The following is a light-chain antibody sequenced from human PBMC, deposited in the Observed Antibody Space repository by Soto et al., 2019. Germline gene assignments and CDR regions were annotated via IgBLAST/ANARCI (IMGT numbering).Light chain of an antibody. V-gene: IGKV1-27*01. CDR3: QRYNNGPPVT. J-gene: IGKJ3*01. CDR1: QDINNY. CDR2: AAS. Sequence: DIQMTQSPSSLSASVGDRVTITCRASQDINNYLAWYQQKPGKAPKLLIYAASTLQTGVPSRFSGGGSGTDFTLTINSLQSEDVATYYCQRYNNGPPVTFGPGTKV.